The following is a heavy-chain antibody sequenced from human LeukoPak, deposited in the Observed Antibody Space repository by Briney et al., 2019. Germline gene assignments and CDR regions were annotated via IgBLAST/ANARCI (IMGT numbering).Heavy chain of an antibody. CDR1: GGSISSSSYY. V-gene: IGHV4-39*01. J-gene: IGHJ4*02. CDR3: ARLADSGSYYFDY. Sequence: SETLSLTCTVSGGSISSSSYYWGWIRQPPGTGLEWIGSIYYSGSTYYNPSLKSRVTISVDTSKNQFSLKLSSVTAADTAVYYCARLADSGSYYFDYWGQGTLVTVSS. CDR2: IYYSGST. D-gene: IGHD1-26*01.